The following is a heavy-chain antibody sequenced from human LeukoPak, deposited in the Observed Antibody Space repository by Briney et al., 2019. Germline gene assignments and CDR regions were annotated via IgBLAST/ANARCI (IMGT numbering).Heavy chain of an antibody. Sequence: GGSLRLSCEASGLTFNNYAMHWVRQSSGKGLVWVSGIGSSGGGTYYADSVKGRFTISRDTSKDTVYLQMDSLRAEDTAIYYCAKIHQNRAVVGAKGAFDIWGQGTVVTVSS. J-gene: IGHJ3*02. V-gene: IGHV3-23*01. CDR1: GLTFNNYA. D-gene: IGHD2-15*01. CDR3: AKIHQNRAVVGAKGAFDI. CDR2: IGSSGGGT.